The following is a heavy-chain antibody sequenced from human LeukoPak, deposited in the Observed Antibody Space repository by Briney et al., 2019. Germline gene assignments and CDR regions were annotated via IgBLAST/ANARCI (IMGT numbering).Heavy chain of an antibody. CDR1: GYTFTSYD. J-gene: IGHJ5*02. Sequence: ASVKVSCKASGYTFTSYDINWMRQATGQGLEWMGWMNPNSGNTGYAQKFQGRVTMTRNTSISTAYMELSSLRSEDTAVYYCARGDYDIFTGHGYGDWFDPWGQGTLVTVSS. D-gene: IGHD3-9*01. V-gene: IGHV1-8*01. CDR3: ARGDYDIFTGHGYGDWFDP. CDR2: MNPNSGNT.